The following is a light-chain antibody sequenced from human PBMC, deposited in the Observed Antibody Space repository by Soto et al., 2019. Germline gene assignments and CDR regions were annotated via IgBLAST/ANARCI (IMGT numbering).Light chain of an antibody. V-gene: IGKV4-1*01. CDR3: QQFFGTPLT. Sequence: DIVMTQSPDSLAVSLGERATINCKSSQSVLYRSNNKNYLAWYQQKPGQPPKLLIYWASARESGVPDRFSGSGSGTDFTLTISSLQDEDVAVYYCQQFFGTPLTFGGGTKVEIK. CDR1: QSVLYRSNNKNY. J-gene: IGKJ4*01. CDR2: WAS.